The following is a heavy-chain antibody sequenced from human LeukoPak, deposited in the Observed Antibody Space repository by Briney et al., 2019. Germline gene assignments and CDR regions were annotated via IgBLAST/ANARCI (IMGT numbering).Heavy chain of an antibody. D-gene: IGHD4-11*01. CDR2: IYPGDSDT. CDR1: GFTFSKAW. CDR3: ARRDYSNSYYMDV. Sequence: GSLRLSCAASGFTFSKAWMSWVRQAPGKGLEWMGIIYPGDSDTRYSPSFQGQVTISADKSISTAYLQWSSLKASDTAMYYCARRDYSNSYYMDVWGKGTTVTVSS. V-gene: IGHV5-51*01. J-gene: IGHJ6*03.